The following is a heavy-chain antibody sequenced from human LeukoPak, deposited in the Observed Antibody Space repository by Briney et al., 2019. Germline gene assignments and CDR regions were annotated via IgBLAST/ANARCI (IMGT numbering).Heavy chain of an antibody. J-gene: IGHJ4*02. D-gene: IGHD3-22*01. CDR2: INHSGST. CDR3: ARHDSSGYYYLSPFDY. V-gene: IGHV4-34*01. Sequence: SETLSLTCAVYGGSFSGYYWSWIRQPPGKGLEWNGEINHSGSTNYNPSLKSRVTISVDTSKNQFSLKLSSVTAADTAVYYCARHDSSGYYYLSPFDYWGRGTLVTVSS. CDR1: GGSFSGYY.